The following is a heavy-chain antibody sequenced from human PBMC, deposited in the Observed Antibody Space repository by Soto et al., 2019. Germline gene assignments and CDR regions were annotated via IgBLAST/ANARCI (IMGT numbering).Heavy chain of an antibody. V-gene: IGHV1-69*04. CDR1: GGTFSSYT. D-gene: IGHD3-16*01. J-gene: IGHJ6*02. CDR2: VIPILGIA. CDR3: ARDKLCGCSQYYYYGMDV. Sequence: SVKVSCKASGGTFSSYTISWVRQAPGQGLEWMGRVIPILGIANYAQKFQGRVTITADKSTSTAYMELSSLRSEDTAVYYCARDKLCGCSQYYYYGMDVWGQGTTVPVSS.